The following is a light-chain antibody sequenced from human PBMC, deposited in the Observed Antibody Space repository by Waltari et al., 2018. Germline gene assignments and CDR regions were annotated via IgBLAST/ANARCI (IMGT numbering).Light chain of an antibody. V-gene: IGKV3-11*01. J-gene: IGKJ5*01. CDR2: DAS. CDR1: ETVDIY. Sequence: EVVLTQSPATLSLSPGERATLSCRASETVDIYVAWYQHKPGQAPRLLIHDASYRAAGIPARFSGSGAGTDFTLTINSLEPEDSAIYYCQQRRKWPPITFGQGTRLDIK. CDR3: QQRRKWPPIT.